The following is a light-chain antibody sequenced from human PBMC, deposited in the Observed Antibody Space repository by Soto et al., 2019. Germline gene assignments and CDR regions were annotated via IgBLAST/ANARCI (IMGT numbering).Light chain of an antibody. CDR3: SAYEGSNNYG. J-gene: IGLJ1*01. CDR1: SSDIGGYNF. CDR2: EIT. Sequence: QSALTQPPSASGSPGQSVTISCTGTSSDIGGYNFVSWYQHHPDKAPKLMIYEITKRPSGVPARFSGSKSDNTAPLTVSGIQAEDEAEYYCSAYEGSNNYGVGTGTKLTVL. V-gene: IGLV2-8*01.